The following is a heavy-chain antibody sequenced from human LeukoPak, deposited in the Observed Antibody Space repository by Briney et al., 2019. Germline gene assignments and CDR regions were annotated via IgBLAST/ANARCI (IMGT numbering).Heavy chain of an antibody. V-gene: IGHV1-2*02. CDR2: IYPYTGAT. Sequence: VASVKVSCKASGYTFSGTGWYLYWLRQAPRQGLECMGWIYPYTGATHYAQKFQGRVAMTRDTSISTAYMELSRLRPDDTAVYYCARDGPAQMVDFDYWGQGTLVTVSS. D-gene: IGHD3-10*01. J-gene: IGHJ4*02. CDR1: GYTFSGTGWY. CDR3: ARDGPAQMVDFDY.